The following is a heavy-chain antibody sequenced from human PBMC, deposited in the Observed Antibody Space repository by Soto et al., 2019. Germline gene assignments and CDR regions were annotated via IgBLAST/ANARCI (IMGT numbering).Heavy chain of an antibody. CDR2: IWYDGSNK. D-gene: IGHD2-21*02. J-gene: IGHJ6*02. Sequence: GGSLRLSCAASGFTFSSYGMHWVRQAPGKGLEWVAVIWYDGSNKYYADSVKGRFTISRDNSKNTLYLQMNSLRAEDTAVYHCARVYCDFSDYYGMDVWGQGTTVTVSS. CDR1: GFTFSSYG. CDR3: ARVYCDFSDYYGMDV. V-gene: IGHV3-33*01.